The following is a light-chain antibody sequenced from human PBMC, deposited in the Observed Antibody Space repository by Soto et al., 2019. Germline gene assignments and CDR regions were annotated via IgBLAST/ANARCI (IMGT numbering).Light chain of an antibody. V-gene: IGKV3-20*01. CDR2: GAS. CDR1: QSVGSDY. J-gene: IGKJ5*01. Sequence: EVVLTQSPGTLSLSTGERATLSCRASQSVGSDYLAWYQQKPGQAPRVFIYGASTRATGIPDRFSGSGSGTDFTLTISRLEPEDFAVYYCQQQGRSWITFGQGTRLAI. CDR3: QQQGRSWIT.